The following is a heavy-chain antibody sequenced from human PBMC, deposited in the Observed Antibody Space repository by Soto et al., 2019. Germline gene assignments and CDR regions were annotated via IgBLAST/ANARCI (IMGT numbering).Heavy chain of an antibody. D-gene: IGHD3-3*01. J-gene: IGHJ6*02. CDR3: AADQRISSSYYDFWSGHYYYGMDV. CDR1: GFTFTSSA. V-gene: IGHV1-58*01. CDR2: IVVGSGNT. Sequence: SVKVSCKASGFTFTSSAVQWVRQARGQRLEWIGRIVVGSGNTNYAQKYQERVTITRDMSTSTAYMELSSLRSEDTAVYYCAADQRISSSYYDFWSGHYYYGMDVWGQGTTVTVSS.